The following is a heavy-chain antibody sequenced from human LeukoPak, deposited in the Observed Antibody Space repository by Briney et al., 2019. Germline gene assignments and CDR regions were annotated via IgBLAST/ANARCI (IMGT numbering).Heavy chain of an antibody. D-gene: IGHD6-13*01. Sequence: GASVKVSCKASGYTFTSYDINWVRQATGQGLEWMGWMNPNRGNTGYAQKFQGRVTITRNTSISTAYMELSSLRSEDTAVYYCARIDSSSWYPGTYYYYYMDVWGKGTTVTVSS. CDR3: ARIDSSSWYPGTYYYYYMDV. J-gene: IGHJ6*03. V-gene: IGHV1-8*03. CDR1: GYTFTSYD. CDR2: MNPNRGNT.